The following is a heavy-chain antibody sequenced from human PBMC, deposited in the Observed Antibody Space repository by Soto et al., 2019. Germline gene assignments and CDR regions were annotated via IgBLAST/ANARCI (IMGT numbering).Heavy chain of an antibody. D-gene: IGHD6-13*01. Sequence: PSETLSLTCAVYGGSFSGYQWSWIRQTPGKGLEWIGYIYDSGSTNYNPSLKSRVTISVDTSKNQFSLKLSSVTAADTAVYYCARDSSSWYGRFDYWGQGTLVTVSS. CDR2: IYDSGST. CDR3: ARDSSSWYGRFDY. V-gene: IGHV4-34*01. CDR1: GGSFSGYQ. J-gene: IGHJ4*02.